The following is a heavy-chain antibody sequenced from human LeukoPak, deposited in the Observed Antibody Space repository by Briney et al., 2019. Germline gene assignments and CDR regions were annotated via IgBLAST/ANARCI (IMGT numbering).Heavy chain of an antibody. CDR3: AKDRLLRGAMVDYFDY. D-gene: IGHD5-18*01. CDR2: ISYDGSNK. CDR1: GFTFSSYA. J-gene: IGHJ4*02. V-gene: IGHV3-30-3*01. Sequence: GGSLRLSCAASGFTFSSYAMHWVRQAPGKGLEWVAVISYDGSNKYYADSVKGRFTISRDNSKNTLYLQMNSLRAEDTAVYYCAKDRLLRGAMVDYFDYWGQGTLVTVSS.